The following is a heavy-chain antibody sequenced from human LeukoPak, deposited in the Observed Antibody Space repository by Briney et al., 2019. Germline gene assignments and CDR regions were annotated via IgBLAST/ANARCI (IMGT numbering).Heavy chain of an antibody. CDR3: ATPGSGTYGSESSYFDY. Sequence: PGGSLRLSCAASGFTFSSYGMHWVRQAPGKGLEWVAFIRYDGSNKYYADSVKGRFTISRDNSKNTLYLQMNSLRAEDTAVYYCATPGSGTYGSESSYFDYWGQGTLVTVSS. CDR2: IRYDGSNK. J-gene: IGHJ4*02. CDR1: GFTFSSYG. D-gene: IGHD3-10*01. V-gene: IGHV3-30*02.